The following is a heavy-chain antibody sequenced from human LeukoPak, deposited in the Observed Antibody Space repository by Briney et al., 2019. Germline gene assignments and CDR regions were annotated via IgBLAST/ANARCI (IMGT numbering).Heavy chain of an antibody. CDR1: GYTFTSYG. Sequence: APVKVSCKASGYTFTSYGISWVRQAPGQGLEWMGIINPSGGYTTYAQKFQGRVTMTRDMTTSTVCMELSSLRSEDTAVYYCGRDLNRSGYTREGRFDPWGQGTLVTVSS. J-gene: IGHJ5*02. V-gene: IGHV1-46*01. CDR3: GRDLNRSGYTREGRFDP. D-gene: IGHD3-22*01. CDR2: INPSGGYT.